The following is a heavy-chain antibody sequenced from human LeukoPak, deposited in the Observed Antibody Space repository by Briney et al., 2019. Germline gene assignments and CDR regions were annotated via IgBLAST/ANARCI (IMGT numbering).Heavy chain of an antibody. CDR2: FDPEDGET. Sequence: ASVKVSCKVSGYTLTELSMHWVRQAPGKGLEWMGGFDPEDGETIYAQKFQGRVTMTEDTSTDTAYMELSSLRSEDTAVCYCATGSCSSTSCYGDAFDIWGQGTMVTVSS. V-gene: IGHV1-24*01. CDR1: GYTLTELS. CDR3: ATGSCSSTSCYGDAFDI. J-gene: IGHJ3*02. D-gene: IGHD2-2*01.